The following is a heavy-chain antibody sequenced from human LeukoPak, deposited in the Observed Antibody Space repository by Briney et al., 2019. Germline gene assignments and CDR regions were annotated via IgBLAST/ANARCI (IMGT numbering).Heavy chain of an antibody. CDR1: GFTFSSYW. CDR3: ARGVNWWYFDL. CDR2: IKQDGSEK. Sequence: LGGSLRLSCAASGFTFSSYWMDWVRQAPGKGLEWVANIKQDGSEKYYVDSVKGRFTISRDNAKNSLYLQMNSLRAEDAAVYYCARGVNWWYFDLWGRGTLVTVSS. V-gene: IGHV3-7*01. J-gene: IGHJ2*01. D-gene: IGHD1-1*01.